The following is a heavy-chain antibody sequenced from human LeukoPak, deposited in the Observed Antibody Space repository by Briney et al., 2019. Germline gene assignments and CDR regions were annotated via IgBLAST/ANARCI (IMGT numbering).Heavy chain of an antibody. CDR1: SGSISTSNYY. D-gene: IGHD3-10*01. Sequence: SETLSLTCTVSSGSISTSNYYWGWVRQPPGKALEWIGNIFYSGSTYYSPSLKSRVTISLDTSRNQFSLKLNSVAAADTAVYYCAKDGSGSYRYYFDYWGQGTLVTVSS. J-gene: IGHJ4*02. CDR2: IFYSGST. V-gene: IGHV4-39*07. CDR3: AKDGSGSYRYYFDY.